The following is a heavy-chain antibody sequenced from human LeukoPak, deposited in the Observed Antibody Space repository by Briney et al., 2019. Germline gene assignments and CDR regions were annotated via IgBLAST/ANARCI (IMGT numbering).Heavy chain of an antibody. CDR1: GYTFTGYY. D-gene: IGHD3-22*01. Sequence: ASVKVSCKASGYTFTGYYMHWVRQAPGQGLEWMGWINPNSGGTNYAQKFQGRVTMTRDTSISTAYMELSRLRSDDTAVYYCARGREYYDSSGYLSYWGQGTLVTVSS. CDR3: ARGREYYDSSGYLSY. J-gene: IGHJ4*02. V-gene: IGHV1-2*02. CDR2: INPNSGGT.